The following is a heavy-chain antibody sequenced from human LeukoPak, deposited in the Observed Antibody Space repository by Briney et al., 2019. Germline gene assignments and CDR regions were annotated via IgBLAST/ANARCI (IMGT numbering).Heavy chain of an antibody. J-gene: IGHJ3*01. D-gene: IGHD1-26*01. Sequence: GQSLTISCKVSGYSFTSYCIGWVRQMTGQGLEWMGIIYPGDSGPPYSPSFQGQVTLSVDKSINTAYLQWSSLQASDTAMYYCGMSGDRVPLQDDVFDVWCQGTMVTVST. CDR2: IYPGDSGP. V-gene: IGHV5-51*01. CDR3: GMSGDRVPLQDDVFDV. CDR1: GYSFTSYC.